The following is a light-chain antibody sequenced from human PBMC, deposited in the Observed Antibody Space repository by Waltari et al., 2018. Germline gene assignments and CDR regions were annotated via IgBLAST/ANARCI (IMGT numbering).Light chain of an antibody. CDR3: QNHERLPAT. CDR1: QSISRY. J-gene: IGKJ1*01. CDR2: EAS. V-gene: IGKV3-20*01. Sequence: IVLTQSPGTLSLSPGERATLSCRASQSISRYLVWYQQKPGQPPRLLIYEASRRATGIPDRFSGSESGTDFSLTISRLEPEDFGVYYCQNHERLPATFGQGTRVEI.